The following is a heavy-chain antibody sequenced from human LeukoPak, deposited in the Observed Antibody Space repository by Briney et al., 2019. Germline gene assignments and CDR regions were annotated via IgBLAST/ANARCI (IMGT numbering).Heavy chain of an antibody. CDR1: GFTFSSYA. J-gene: IGHJ4*02. V-gene: IGHV3-30-3*01. CDR2: ISYDGSNK. CDR3: ARGADTAMVTGFDY. D-gene: IGHD5-18*01. Sequence: SGGSLRLSCAASGFTFSSYAMHWVRQAPGKGLEWVAVISYDGSNKYYADSVKGRFTISRDNSKNTLHLQMNSLRAEDTAAYYCARGADTAMVTGFDYWGQGTLVTVSS.